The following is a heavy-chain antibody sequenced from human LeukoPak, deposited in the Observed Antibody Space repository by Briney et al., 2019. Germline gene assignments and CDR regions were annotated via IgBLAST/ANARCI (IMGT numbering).Heavy chain of an antibody. CDR2: IDWDDDK. CDR1: GFSLSTSGMR. V-gene: IGHV2-70*04. Sequence: SGPALVKSTQTLTLTCTFSGFSLSTSGMRVSWIRQSPGKALEWLARIDWDDDKFYSTSLKTRLTISKDTSKNQVVLTMTSMDPVDTATYYCARLGIYGGKRDYFDYWGQGTLVSVSS. CDR3: ARLGIYGGKRDYFDY. D-gene: IGHD5-12*01. J-gene: IGHJ4*02.